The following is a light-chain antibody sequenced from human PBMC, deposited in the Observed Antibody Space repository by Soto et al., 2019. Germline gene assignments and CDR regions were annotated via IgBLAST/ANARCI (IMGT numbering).Light chain of an antibody. CDR2: DAS. CDR3: QQRSNWPPT. CDR1: QSVSLS. J-gene: IGKJ1*01. Sequence: EIVLTHSPATLSLSPWGRATLSCRASQSVSLSLAWYQQKPGQAPRLLIYDASKRASGFPARFSGSGSGTDFTLTISSLEPEDFAVYYCQQRSNWPPTFGQGTKVDIK. V-gene: IGKV3-11*01.